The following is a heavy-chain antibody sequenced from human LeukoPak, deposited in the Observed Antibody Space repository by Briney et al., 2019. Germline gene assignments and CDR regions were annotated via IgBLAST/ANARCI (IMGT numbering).Heavy chain of an antibody. CDR1: GYTFTSYY. CDR2: INPSGGST. V-gene: IGHV1-46*01. J-gene: IGHJ4*02. CDR3: ARTFAGGALDY. D-gene: IGHD1-26*01. Sequence: ASVTVSCKASGYTFTSYYMHWVRQAPGQGLEWMGIINPSGGSTSYAQKFQGRVTMTRDMSTSTVYMELSSLRSEDTAVYYCARTFAGGALDYWGQGTLVTVSS.